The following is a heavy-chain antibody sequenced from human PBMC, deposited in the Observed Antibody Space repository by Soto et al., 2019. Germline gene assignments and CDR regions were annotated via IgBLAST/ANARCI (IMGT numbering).Heavy chain of an antibody. CDR1: GYTFTSYA. CDR3: ARESSSWYYYYYGMDV. J-gene: IGHJ6*02. D-gene: IGHD6-13*01. Sequence: ASVKVSCKASGYTFTSYAMNWVRQAPGQGLEWMGWINTNTGNPTYARGFTGRFVFSLDTSVSTAYLQICSLKAEDTAVYYCARESSSWYYYYYGMDVWGQGTTVTVSS. CDR2: INTNTGNP. V-gene: IGHV7-4-1*01.